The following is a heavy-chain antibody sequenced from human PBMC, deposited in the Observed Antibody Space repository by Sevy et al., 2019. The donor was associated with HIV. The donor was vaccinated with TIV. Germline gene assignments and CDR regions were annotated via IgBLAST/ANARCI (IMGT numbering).Heavy chain of an antibody. D-gene: IGHD3-10*01. J-gene: IGHJ5*02. V-gene: IGHV2-5*01. Sequence: SGPTLVKSTQTLSLTSSFSGFSLKSRGVGVGWIRQPPGTALEWLALIYWNDNKYYSPSLNSRLTITKDSSKNQVVLTMTNMDLVDTATYYCAHTDYYDSGRAFDPWGQGTLVTVSS. CDR1: GFSLKSRGVG. CDR2: IYWNDNK. CDR3: AHTDYYDSGRAFDP.